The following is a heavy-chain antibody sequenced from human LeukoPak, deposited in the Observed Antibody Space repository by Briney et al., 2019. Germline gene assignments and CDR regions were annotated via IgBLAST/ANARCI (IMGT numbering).Heavy chain of an antibody. J-gene: IGHJ4*03. V-gene: IGHV1-2*02. D-gene: IGHD2-21*02. CDR1: GYTVTGYY. Sequence: GAAVKLSCTASGYTVTGYYMHWVRQPPGQGLEWMGWINFNSGGTNYAQRFQGRVTMTRDTSISTAYMELSRLSSDDTAIYYCARYSYCGGDCYTFDYWGNRAIVSVSS. CDR2: INFNSGGT. CDR3: ARYSYCGGDCYTFDY.